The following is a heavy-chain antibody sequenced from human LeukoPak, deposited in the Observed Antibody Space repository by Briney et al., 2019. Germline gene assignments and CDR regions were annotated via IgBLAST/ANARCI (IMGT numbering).Heavy chain of an antibody. Sequence: GGSLRLSCAASGFTFSSYAMSWVRRAPGKGLEWVSGISGSGGSTYYADSVKGRFTIFRDNSKNMLYLQMNSLRAEDTAVYYCAKEGYCSGGDCYTYFDYWGQGSLVTVSS. V-gene: IGHV3-23*01. CDR1: GFTFSSYA. CDR3: AKEGYCSGGDCYTYFDY. CDR2: ISGSGGST. J-gene: IGHJ4*02. D-gene: IGHD2-15*01.